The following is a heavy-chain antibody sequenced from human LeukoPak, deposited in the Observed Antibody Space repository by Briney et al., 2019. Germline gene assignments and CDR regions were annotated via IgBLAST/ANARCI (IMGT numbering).Heavy chain of an antibody. D-gene: IGHD3-16*01. V-gene: IGHV5-51*01. CDR2: IYPGDSDT. Sequence: GESLKISCKGSGSSFTSYWIGWVRQMPGKGLEWMGIIYPGDSDTRYSPSFQGQVTISADKSISTAYLQWSSLKASDTAMYYCARFPEARLGRLGYFDYWGQGTLVTVSS. J-gene: IGHJ4*02. CDR1: GSSFTSYW. CDR3: ARFPEARLGRLGYFDY.